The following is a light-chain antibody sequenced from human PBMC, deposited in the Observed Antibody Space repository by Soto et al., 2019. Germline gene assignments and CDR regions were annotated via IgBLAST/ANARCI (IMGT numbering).Light chain of an antibody. CDR3: SSLTSSSTYV. V-gene: IGLV2-14*03. CDR1: SSDVGGYNY. CDR2: DVS. J-gene: IGLJ1*01. Sequence: QSALTQPASVSGSPGQSITISCTGTSSDVGGYNYVSWYQQHPGKVPKLMIYDVSNRPSGISNRFSGSKSGNTASLTISGLQAEDEADYYCSSLTSSSTYVFGTGTKVTVL.